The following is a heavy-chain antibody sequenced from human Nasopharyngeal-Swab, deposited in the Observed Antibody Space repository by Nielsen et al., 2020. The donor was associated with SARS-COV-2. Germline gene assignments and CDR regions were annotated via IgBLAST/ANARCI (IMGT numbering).Heavy chain of an antibody. V-gene: IGHV1-69*06. CDR2: IIPIFGTA. CDR1: GGTFRSYA. CDR3: AGSVVVAAWGMDV. D-gene: IGHD2-15*01. J-gene: IGHJ6*02. Sequence: SVTVSCKASGGTFRSYAISWVRQAPGQALEWMGGIIPIFGTANYAQKFQGRVTITADKSTSTAYMQLSSLRSEDTAVYYCAGSVVVAAWGMDVWGQGTTVTVSS.